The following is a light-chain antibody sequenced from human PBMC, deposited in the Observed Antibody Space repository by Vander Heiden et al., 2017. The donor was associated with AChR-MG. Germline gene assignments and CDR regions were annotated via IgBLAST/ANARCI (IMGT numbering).Light chain of an antibody. Sequence: EIVLTQSPGTLSLSPGERATLSCRASQSDSYNSLVWYQQKPGQAPRLLIYGASSRATGIPDRFSGTGSGTEFTLTVTRMEPEDFAVYYCQLYGGSHGYIYGPGTKLEL. CDR3: QLYGGSHGYI. J-gene: IGKJ2*01. V-gene: IGKV3-20*01. CDR1: QSDSYNS. CDR2: GAS.